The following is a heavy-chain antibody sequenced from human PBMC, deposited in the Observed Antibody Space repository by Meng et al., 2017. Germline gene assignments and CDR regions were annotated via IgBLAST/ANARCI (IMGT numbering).Heavy chain of an antibody. CDR3: ARPNRGDDYFDY. D-gene: IGHD2-21*02. Sequence: GESLKISCAASGFTFSDHYMDWVRQAPGKGLEWVGRTRNKANSYTTEYAASVKGRFTISRDDSKNSLYLQMNSLKTEDTAVYYCARPNRGDDYFDYWGQGTLVTVSS. J-gene: IGHJ4*02. V-gene: IGHV3-72*01. CDR2: TRNKANSYTT. CDR1: GFTFSDHY.